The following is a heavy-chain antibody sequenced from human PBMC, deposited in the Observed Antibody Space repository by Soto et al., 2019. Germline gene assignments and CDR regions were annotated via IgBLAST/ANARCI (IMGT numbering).Heavy chain of an antibody. J-gene: IGHJ4*02. D-gene: IGHD3-9*01. V-gene: IGHV4-30-2*01. CDR1: GGSVSSDFSS. Sequence: QLQLQESGSGLVKPSQTLSLTCGVSGGSVSSDFSSWLWIRQTSGKGLEWIGYIYHSGSSYFNPSLVSRGSISIDTSNNQFSLSLTSVTAADTAVYYCARGQPGLFSFDSWGQGILVTVSS. CDR3: ARGQPGLFSFDS. CDR2: IYHSGSS.